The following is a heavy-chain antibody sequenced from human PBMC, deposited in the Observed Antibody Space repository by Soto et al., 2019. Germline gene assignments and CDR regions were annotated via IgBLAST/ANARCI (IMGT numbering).Heavy chain of an antibody. Sequence: SETLSLTCTVSGGSMSSYYWIWIWQPAGKGLEWIGRIYSSGSTNYNPSLKSRVTTSVDTSKNQFSLKLRSVTAADTAVYYCARRKYEAFDYWGQGTLVTVSS. CDR1: GGSMSSYY. J-gene: IGHJ4*02. CDR3: ARRKYEAFDY. D-gene: IGHD3-3*01. V-gene: IGHV4-4*07. CDR2: IYSSGST.